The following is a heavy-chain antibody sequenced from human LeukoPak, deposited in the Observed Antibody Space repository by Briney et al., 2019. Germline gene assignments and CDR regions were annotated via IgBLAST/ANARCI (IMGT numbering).Heavy chain of an antibody. CDR1: GFTFSSYA. V-gene: IGHV3-23*01. J-gene: IGHJ4*02. D-gene: IGHD3-3*01. CDR2: ISGSGGST. Sequence: GGSLRLSCAASGFTFSSYAMSWVRQAPGKGLEWVSAISGSGGSTYYADSVKGRFTISRDNSKNTLYLQMNSLRAEDTAVYYCAKDNYFKVSKNDFWSGARLNDYWGQGTLVTVSS. CDR3: AKDNYFKVSKNDFWSGARLNDY.